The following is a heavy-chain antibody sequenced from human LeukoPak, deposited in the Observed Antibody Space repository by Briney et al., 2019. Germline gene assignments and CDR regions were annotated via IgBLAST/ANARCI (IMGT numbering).Heavy chain of an antibody. CDR3: ARDQHTAATIYYYYYYMDV. V-gene: IGHV1-69*06. Sequence: SVTVSCKASGGTFSSYAISWVRQAPGQGLEWMGGIIPIFGTANYAQKFQGRVTITADKSTSTAYMELSSLRSEDTAVYYCARDQHTAATIYYYYYYMDVWGKGTTVTVSS. CDR2: IIPIFGTA. J-gene: IGHJ6*03. D-gene: IGHD5-12*01. CDR1: GGTFSSYA.